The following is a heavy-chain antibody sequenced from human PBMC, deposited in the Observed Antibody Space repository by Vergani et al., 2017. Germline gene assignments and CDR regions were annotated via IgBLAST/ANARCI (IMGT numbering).Heavy chain of an antibody. CDR2: LYASGST. V-gene: IGHV4-38-2*01. Sequence: VQLVESGGGLVPPGRSLRLSCAASGFSFGDYAMTWVRQAPGKGLEWIGSLYASGSTYYSPSLKSRVAISIDTSKNHFYLRLSSVTAADTAVYYCARHLRGYSYGVFDYWGQGREVTVSS. D-gene: IGHD5-18*01. J-gene: IGHJ4*02. CDR3: ARHLRGYSYGVFDY. CDR1: GFSFGDYA.